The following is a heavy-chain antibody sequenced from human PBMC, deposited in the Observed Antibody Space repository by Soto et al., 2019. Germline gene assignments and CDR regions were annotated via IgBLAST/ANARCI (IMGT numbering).Heavy chain of an antibody. CDR2: INNAGTT. J-gene: IGHJ6*02. CDR3: VRENYYYGMDV. CDR1: GFDASVNF. V-gene: IGHV3-66*01. Sequence: DVQLVESGGTLVQPGGSLKLSCAASGFDASVNFMTWVRQAPGKGLEWVSSINNAGTTFYADSVKGRFTISRDDSKNTLFIQMNSLRVEDTAMYYCVRENYYYGMDVWGQGTAVTVSS.